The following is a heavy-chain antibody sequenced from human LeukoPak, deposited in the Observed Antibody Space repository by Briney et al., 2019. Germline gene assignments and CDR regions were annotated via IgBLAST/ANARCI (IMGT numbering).Heavy chain of an antibody. D-gene: IGHD2-2*01. V-gene: IGHV3-64*01. CDR2: ISSNGGST. J-gene: IGHJ4*02. CDR1: GLTFSSYA. CDR3: ARAGCSSTSCPFDY. Sequence: GGSLRLSCAASGLTFSSYAMHWVRQAPGKGLEYVSAISSNGGSTYYANSVKGRFTISRDNSKNTLYLQMGSLRAEDMAVYYCARAGCSSTSCPFDYWGQGTLVTVSS.